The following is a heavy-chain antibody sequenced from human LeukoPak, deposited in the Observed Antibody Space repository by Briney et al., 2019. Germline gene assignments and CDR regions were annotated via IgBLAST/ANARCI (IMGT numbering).Heavy chain of an antibody. CDR3: ARNVIAAAGTPLYYFDY. D-gene: IGHD6-13*01. CDR2: IDPSDSYT. J-gene: IGHJ4*02. V-gene: IGHV5-10-1*01. Sequence: GESLKISCKGSGYSFTSYWISWVRQMPGKGLEWMGRIDPSDSYTNYSPSFQGHVTISADKSISTAYLQWSSLKASDTAMYYCARNVIAAAGTPLYYFDYWGQGTLVTVSS. CDR1: GYSFTSYW.